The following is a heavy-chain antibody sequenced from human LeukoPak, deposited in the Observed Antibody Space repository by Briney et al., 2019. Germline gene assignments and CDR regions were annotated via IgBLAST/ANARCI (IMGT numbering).Heavy chain of an antibody. CDR1: GFSLSNARMG. V-gene: IGHV2-26*01. Sequence: SGPTLVNPTETLTLTCTVSGFSLSNARMGVSWIRQPPGKALEWLAHIFSNDEKSYSTSLKSRLTISKDTSKSQVVLTMTNLDPVDTATYYCARIRQNYYDSSGYNDYWGQGTLVTVSS. J-gene: IGHJ4*02. CDR3: ARIRQNYYDSSGYNDY. D-gene: IGHD3-22*01. CDR2: IFSNDEK.